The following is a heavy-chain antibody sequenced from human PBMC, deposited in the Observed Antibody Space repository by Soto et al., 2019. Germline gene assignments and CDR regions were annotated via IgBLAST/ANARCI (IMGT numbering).Heavy chain of an antibody. CDR2: IIPIFGTA. Sequence: SVKVSCKASGGTFSSYAISWVRQAPGQGLEWMGGIIPIFGTANYAQKFQGRVTITADKSTSTAYMELSSLRSEDTAVYYCARYTRPVQAGAGYYYYDGMDVWGQGTTVT. J-gene: IGHJ6*02. D-gene: IGHD1-26*01. CDR1: GGTFSSYA. V-gene: IGHV1-69*06. CDR3: ARYTRPVQAGAGYYYYDGMDV.